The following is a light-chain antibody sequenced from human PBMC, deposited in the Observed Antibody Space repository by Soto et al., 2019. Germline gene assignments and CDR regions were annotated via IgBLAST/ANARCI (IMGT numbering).Light chain of an antibody. Sequence: DIQLTQSPSFLSASVGDRVTITCRASQGISSYLAWYQQKPGKAPKLLIYAASTLQSGVPSRFRGSGSGTAFTLTISSLQPEDFATYYCQQLNSYPRTFGPGTKVDIK. CDR2: AAS. CDR3: QQLNSYPRT. J-gene: IGKJ3*01. CDR1: QGISSY. V-gene: IGKV1-9*01.